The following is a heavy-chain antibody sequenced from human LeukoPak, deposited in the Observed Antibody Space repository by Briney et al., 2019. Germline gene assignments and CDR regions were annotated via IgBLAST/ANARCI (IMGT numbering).Heavy chain of an antibody. J-gene: IGHJ6*03. Sequence: QPGGSLRLSCAASGFAFSNFAMSWVRQAPGKGLEWVSAMSGSGDGTYYADSVKGRFTISRDNSKNTLYLQMNSLRAEDTAVYYCAKMMGQRLYDYCMDVWGKGTTVTVSS. V-gene: IGHV3-23*01. CDR3: AKMMGQRLYDYCMDV. CDR1: GFAFSNFA. CDR2: MSGSGDGT. D-gene: IGHD3-16*01.